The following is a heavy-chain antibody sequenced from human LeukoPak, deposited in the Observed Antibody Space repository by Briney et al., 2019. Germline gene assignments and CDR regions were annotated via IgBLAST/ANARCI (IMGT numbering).Heavy chain of an antibody. Sequence: PSETLSLTCTVSGGSISSGTYYWTWIRQPAGKGLEWIGFIYYSGNTNYNPSLRSRVTISIDTSKNQFSLKLTSVTPADTAVYYCARVPVAAREYFDYWGQGTLVTVSS. V-gene: IGHV4-61*10. CDR2: IYYSGNT. CDR1: GGSISSGTYY. J-gene: IGHJ4*02. CDR3: ARVPVAAREYFDY. D-gene: IGHD6-19*01.